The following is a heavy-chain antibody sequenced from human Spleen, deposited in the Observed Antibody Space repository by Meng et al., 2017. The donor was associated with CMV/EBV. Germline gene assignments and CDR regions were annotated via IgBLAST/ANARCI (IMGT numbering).Heavy chain of an antibody. CDR1: GFPFSIYS. V-gene: IGHV3-30-3*01. CDR3: ARVVTISVAGTLDY. J-gene: IGHJ4*02. Sequence: QVQLGGSGGGLVQPGRSLSLSCAASGFPFSIYSMHGVRQATGKGLEWVAVISFDGSNKYYADSVKGRFTISRDNSKNTLFLEMNSLRGEDTAVYYCARVVTISVAGTLDYWGQGTLVTVFS. CDR2: ISFDGSNK. D-gene: IGHD6-19*01.